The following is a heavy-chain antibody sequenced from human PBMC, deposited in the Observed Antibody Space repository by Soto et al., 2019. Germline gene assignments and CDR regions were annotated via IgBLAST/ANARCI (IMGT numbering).Heavy chain of an antibody. J-gene: IGHJ4*02. Sequence: PSETLSLTCTVSGGSISSYYWSWIRQPPGKGLEWIGYIYYSGSANYSPSLKSRVTMSVDTSKNQFSLKLSSVTAADTAVYYCARGVNYGWYFDYWGQGTLVTVSS. CDR1: GGSISSYY. V-gene: IGHV4-59*01. D-gene: IGHD3-10*01. CDR3: ARGVNYGWYFDY. CDR2: IYYSGSA.